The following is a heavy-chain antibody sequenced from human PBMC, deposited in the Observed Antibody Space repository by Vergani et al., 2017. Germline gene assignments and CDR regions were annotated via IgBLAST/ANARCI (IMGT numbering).Heavy chain of an antibody. CDR2: INPNSGGT. CDR3: ARGRRITGPSHLYNWFDP. J-gene: IGHJ5*02. D-gene: IGHD1-20*01. CDR1: GYTFTGYY. V-gene: IGHV1-2*02. Sequence: QVQLVQSGSEVKKPGASVKVSCKASGYTFTGYYMHWVRQAPGQGLEWMGWINPNSGGTNYAQKFQGRVTMTRDTSISTAYMELSRLRSDDTAVYYCARGRRITGPSHLYNWFDPWGQGTLVTVSS.